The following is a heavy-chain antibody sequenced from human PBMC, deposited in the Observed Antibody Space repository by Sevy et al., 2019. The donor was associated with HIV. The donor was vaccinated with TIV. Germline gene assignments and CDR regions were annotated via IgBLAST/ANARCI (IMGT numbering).Heavy chain of an antibody. CDR3: ARDRVAYGDYYFDY. J-gene: IGHJ4*02. Sequence: GGSLRLSCAASGFTVSSNYMSWVRQAPGKGLEWVSVIYSGGSTYYADSVKGRFTISRDNSKNRQYLQMNSLRAEDTAVYYCARDRVAYGDYYFDYWGQGTLVTVSS. CDR2: IYSGGST. CDR1: GFTVSSNY. V-gene: IGHV3-53*01. D-gene: IGHD4-17*01.